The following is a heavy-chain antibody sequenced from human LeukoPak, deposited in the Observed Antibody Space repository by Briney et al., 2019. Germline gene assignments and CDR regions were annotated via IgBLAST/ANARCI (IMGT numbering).Heavy chain of an antibody. V-gene: IGHV4-59*11. CDR3: AREVITIFGVVIGWFDP. J-gene: IGHJ5*02. CDR2: IYYSGST. D-gene: IGHD3-3*01. CDR1: GGSISSHY. Sequence: SETLSLTCTVSGGSISSHYWSWIWQPPGKGLEWIGYIYYSGSTNYNPSLKSRVTISVDTSKNQFSLKLSSVTAADTAVYYCAREVITIFGVVIGWFDPWGQGTLVTVSS.